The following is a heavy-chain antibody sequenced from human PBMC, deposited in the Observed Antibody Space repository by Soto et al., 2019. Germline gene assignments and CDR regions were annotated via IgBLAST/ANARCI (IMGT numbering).Heavy chain of an antibody. D-gene: IGHD2-15*01. J-gene: IGHJ3*02. CDR1: GFTFDDYA. CDR3: AKNVGGLVVNDAFDI. Sequence: GGSLRLSCAASGFTFDDYAMHWVRQAPGKGLEWVSGISWNSGSIGYADSVKGRFTISRDNAKNSLYLQMNSLRAEDTALYYCAKNVGGLVVNDAFDIWGQGTMLTV. V-gene: IGHV3-9*01. CDR2: ISWNSGSI.